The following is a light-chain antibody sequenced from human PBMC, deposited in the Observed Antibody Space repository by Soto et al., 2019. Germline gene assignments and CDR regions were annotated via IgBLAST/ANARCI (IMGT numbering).Light chain of an antibody. CDR2: AAS. CDR3: QQSFTSPMYT. CDR1: QSINSY. Sequence: DIQMTQSPSSLSASVGDRVTITCRTSQSINSYLNWYQQKQGEAPKLLIYAASSLESGVPSRFSGSGSGTDFTLTISSLQSEDFATYFCQQSFTSPMYTFGQGTKLEIK. V-gene: IGKV1-39*01. J-gene: IGKJ2*01.